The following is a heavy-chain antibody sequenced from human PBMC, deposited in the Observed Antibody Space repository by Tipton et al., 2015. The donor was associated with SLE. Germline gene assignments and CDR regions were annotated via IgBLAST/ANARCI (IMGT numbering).Heavy chain of an antibody. CDR3: ARDKAATGYYYYGMDV. V-gene: IGHV3-48*01. Sequence: SLRLSCAASGFPFSSYTMNWVRQAPGKGLEWVSYISSSSRTIYYADSVKGRFTISRDNAKNSLYLQMNSLRAEDTAVYYCARDKAATGYYYYGMDVWGQGTTVTVSS. D-gene: IGHD6-13*01. J-gene: IGHJ6*02. CDR1: GFPFSSYT. CDR2: ISSSSRTI.